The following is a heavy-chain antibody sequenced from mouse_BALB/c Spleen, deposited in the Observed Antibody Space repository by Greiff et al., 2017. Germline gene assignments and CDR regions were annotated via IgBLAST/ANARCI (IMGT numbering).Heavy chain of an antibody. CDR2: INSNGGST. CDR1: GFTFSSYG. J-gene: IGHJ3*01. V-gene: IGHV5-6-3*01. CDR3: ARDDDGFAY. Sequence: EVKLVESGGGLVQPGGSLKLSCAASGFTFSSYGMSWVRQTPDKRLELVATINSNGGSTYYPDSVKGRFTISRDNAKNTLYLQMSSLKSEDTAMYYCARDDDGFAYWGQGTLVTVSA.